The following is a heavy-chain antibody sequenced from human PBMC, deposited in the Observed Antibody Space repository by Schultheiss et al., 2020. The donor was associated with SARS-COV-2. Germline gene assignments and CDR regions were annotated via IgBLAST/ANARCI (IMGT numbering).Heavy chain of an antibody. D-gene: IGHD6-19*01. CDR2: ISGSGGST. CDR1: GFTFSSYA. J-gene: IGHJ4*02. V-gene: IGHV3-23*01. CDR3: ARGRSSGWYGAFDY. Sequence: GESLKISCAASGFTFSSYAMSWVRQAPGKGLEWVSAISGSGGSTYYADSVKGRFTISRDNSKNTLYLQMNSLRAEDTAVYYCARGRSSGWYGAFDYWGQGTLVTVSS.